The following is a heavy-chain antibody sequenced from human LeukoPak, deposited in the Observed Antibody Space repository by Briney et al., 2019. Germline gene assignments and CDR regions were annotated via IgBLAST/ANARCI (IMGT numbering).Heavy chain of an antibody. J-gene: IGHJ4*02. D-gene: IGHD3-3*01. Sequence: ETLSLTSPVSRASISIYYWSWIRQPPGTGMEWIGYIFYSGSTNYNPSLTGRVNMSVDTSKNKFSLRLSCVTAADTALYYCARGSDYGDYWGQGTLVTVAS. CDR1: RASISIYY. CDR3: ARGSDYGDY. V-gene: IGHV4-59*01. CDR2: IFYSGST.